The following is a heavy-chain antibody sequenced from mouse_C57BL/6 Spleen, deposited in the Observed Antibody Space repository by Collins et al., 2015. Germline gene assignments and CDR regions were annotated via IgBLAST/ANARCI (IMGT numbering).Heavy chain of an antibody. CDR3: ARGYGTGY. Sequence: EVQLQQSGPELVKPGASVKISCKASGYTFTDYYMNWVKQSHGKSLEWIGDINPNNGGTTYNQRFKGKATLTVDKSSSTAYMELRSLTSEDSAVYYCARGYGTGYWGQGTTLTVSS. J-gene: IGHJ2*01. D-gene: IGHD1-1*01. CDR1: GYTFTDYY. V-gene: IGHV1-26*01. CDR2: INPNNGGT.